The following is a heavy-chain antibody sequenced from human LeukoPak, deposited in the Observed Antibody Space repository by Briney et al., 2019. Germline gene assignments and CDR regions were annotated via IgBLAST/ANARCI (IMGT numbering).Heavy chain of an antibody. V-gene: IGHV3-23*01. CDR3: AKCGGGSTNCYGAFDM. J-gene: IGHJ3*02. D-gene: IGHD2-2*01. CDR1: GFAFSSYA. CDR2: ISGSGSST. Sequence: GSLRLSCAASGFAFSSYAMSWVRQAPGKGLEWVSGISGSGSSTYYGDSVKGRFTISRDNSKNTVYLQMNSLSAEDTAVYYCAKCGGGSTNCYGAFDMWGQGTRVTVSS.